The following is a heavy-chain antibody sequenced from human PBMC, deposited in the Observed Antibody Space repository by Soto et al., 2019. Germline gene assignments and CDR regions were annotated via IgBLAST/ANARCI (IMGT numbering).Heavy chain of an antibody. J-gene: IGHJ6*02. CDR1: GYTFTSYY. Sequence: GASVKVSCKASGYTFTSYYIHWVRQAPGQGLEWMGIINPSGGSTSYAQKFQGRVTMTRDTSTSTVYMELSSLRSEDTAVYYCARDLGQLTWLYYYYYGMDVWGQGTTVTVSS. D-gene: IGHD3-9*01. V-gene: IGHV1-46*01. CDR3: ARDLGQLTWLYYYYYGMDV. CDR2: INPSGGST.